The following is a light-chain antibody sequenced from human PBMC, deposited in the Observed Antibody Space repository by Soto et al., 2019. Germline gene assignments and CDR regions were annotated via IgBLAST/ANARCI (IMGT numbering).Light chain of an antibody. CDR1: QSISSY. J-gene: IGKJ5*01. Sequence: DIQKPQSPSSLSASVGYRVPITCRASQSISSYLNWYQQKPGKAPKVLIYAASSLQSGVPSRFSGSGSGTDFTLTISFLQSEDFAPYRSPQSSIHLITVGQRTLLEI. CDR2: AAS. V-gene: IGKV1-39*01. CDR3: PQSSIHLIT.